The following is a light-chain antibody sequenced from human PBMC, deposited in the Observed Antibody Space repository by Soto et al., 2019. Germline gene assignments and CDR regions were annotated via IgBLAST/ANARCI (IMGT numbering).Light chain of an antibody. CDR1: QSITDW. CDR3: HQYYSYSRT. CDR2: KAS. Sequence: DVQMTQSPSTLSASVGDRVTITSRASQSITDWLPWYQQNPGKAPKLLIYKASSLESGVPSRFSGSGSGTEFTLTISSRQPDDFATYYCHQYYSYSRTFGQGTKVEIK. J-gene: IGKJ1*01. V-gene: IGKV1-5*03.